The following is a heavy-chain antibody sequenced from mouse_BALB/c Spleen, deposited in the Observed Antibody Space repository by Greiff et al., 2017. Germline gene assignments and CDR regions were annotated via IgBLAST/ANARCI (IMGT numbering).Heavy chain of an antibody. V-gene: IGHV5-6*01. CDR2: ISSGGSYT. CDR3: ARHGRPYFDY. Sequence: EVKVVESGGDLVKPGGSLKLSCAASGFTFSSYGMSWVRQTPDKRLEWVATISSGGSYTYYPDSVKGRFTISRDNAKNTLYLQMSSLKSEDTAMYYCARHGRPYFDYWGQGTTLTVSS. CDR1: GFTFSSYG. J-gene: IGHJ2*01.